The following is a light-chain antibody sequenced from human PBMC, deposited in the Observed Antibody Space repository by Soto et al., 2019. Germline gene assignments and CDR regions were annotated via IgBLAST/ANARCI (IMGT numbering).Light chain of an antibody. V-gene: IGLV1-47*01. CDR2: RNN. Sequence: QSVLTQPPSASGTPGQRGTISFSGSSSNIGSNYVYWYQQLPGTAHKLLIYRNNQRPSGVPDRFSGYKSGTSASLAISGLRSEDEADYYCAAWDDSLSGRVFGGGTKLTVL. CDR1: SSNIGSNY. CDR3: AAWDDSLSGRV. J-gene: IGLJ2*01.